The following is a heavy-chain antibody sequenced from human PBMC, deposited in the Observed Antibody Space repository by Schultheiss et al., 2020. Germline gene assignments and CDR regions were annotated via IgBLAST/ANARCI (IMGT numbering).Heavy chain of an antibody. CDR2: IYTSGST. D-gene: IGHD4-17*01. CDR3: ARLDYGDYSSFYFDY. CDR1: GGSISSYY. J-gene: IGHJ4*02. V-gene: IGHV4-4*07. Sequence: SQTLSLTCTVSGGSISSYYWSSIRQPAGKGLEWIGRIYTSGSTNYNPSLKSRVTISVDTSKNQFSLQLSSVTAADTAVYYCARLDYGDYSSFYFDYWGQGTLVTVSS.